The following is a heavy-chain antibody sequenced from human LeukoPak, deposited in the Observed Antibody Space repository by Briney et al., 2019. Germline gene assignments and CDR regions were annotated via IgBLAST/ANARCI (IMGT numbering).Heavy chain of an antibody. Sequence: GESLKISCTGSGYPFNKYWIARVRQMPGKGLEGMGIIYPGDSHSAYSPSFQGQVTFSADKSINTAYLQWSSLQASDTAMYFCARLSSRRDQRFDYWGQGTLVSVSS. V-gene: IGHV5-51*01. J-gene: IGHJ4*02. D-gene: IGHD6-13*01. CDR3: ARLSSRRDQRFDY. CDR2: IYPGDSHS. CDR1: GYPFNKYW.